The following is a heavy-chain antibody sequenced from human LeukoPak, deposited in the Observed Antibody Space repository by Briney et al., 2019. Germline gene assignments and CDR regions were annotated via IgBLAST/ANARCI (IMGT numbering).Heavy chain of an antibody. V-gene: IGHV3-48*03. J-gene: IGHJ5*02. CDR2: VTSSGGTT. Sequence: GGSLRLSCAASGFTFSSYEMNWVRQAPGKGLEWISYVTSSGGTTYYADSVKGRFTISRDNAKNSLYLPMNSLRAEDTAVYYCAREGGSKNWFDPWGQGTLVTVSS. CDR1: GFTFSSYE. D-gene: IGHD1-26*01. CDR3: AREGGSKNWFDP.